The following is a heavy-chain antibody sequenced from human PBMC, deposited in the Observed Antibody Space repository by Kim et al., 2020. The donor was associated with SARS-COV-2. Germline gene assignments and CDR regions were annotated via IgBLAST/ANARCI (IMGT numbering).Heavy chain of an antibody. V-gene: IGHV4-59*01. CDR1: GGSISSYY. D-gene: IGHD3-22*01. CDR2: IYYSGST. J-gene: IGHJ3*02. CDR3: ARLPPGYYDSSGYPVYAFDI. Sequence: SETLSLTCTVSGGSISSYYWSWIRQPPGKGLEWIGYIYYSGSTNYNPSLKSRVTISVDTSKNQFSLKLSSVTAADTAVYYCARLPPGYYDSSGYPVYAFDIWGQGTMVTVSS.